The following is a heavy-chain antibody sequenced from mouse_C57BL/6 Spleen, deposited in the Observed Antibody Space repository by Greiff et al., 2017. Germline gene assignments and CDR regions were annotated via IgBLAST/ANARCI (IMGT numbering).Heavy chain of an antibody. V-gene: IGHV5-17*01. CDR2: ISSGSSTI. J-gene: IGHJ4*01. Sequence: EVQLVESGGGLVKPGGSLKLSCAASGFTFSDYGMHWVRQAPEKGLEWVAYISSGSSTIYYADTVKGRFTISRDNAKNTLFLQMTSLRSEDTAMYYCARHNYGSSLYAMDYWGQGTSVTVSS. CDR1: GFTFSDYG. CDR3: ARHNYGSSLYAMDY. D-gene: IGHD1-1*01.